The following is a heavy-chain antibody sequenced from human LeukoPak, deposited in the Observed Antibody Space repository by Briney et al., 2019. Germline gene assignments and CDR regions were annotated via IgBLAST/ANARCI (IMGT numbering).Heavy chain of an antibody. D-gene: IGHD6-19*01. J-gene: IGHJ4*02. Sequence: GGSLRLSCAASGFTFRTYTMNWVRQAPGKGLEWVSSIESSSSYIFYADSVKGRFTISRDNAKNSLFLQMNSLRAEDTAVYSCARGSGLSSGWHSPFDYWGQGILVTVSS. CDR2: IESSSSYI. CDR3: ARGSGLSSGWHSPFDY. CDR1: GFTFRTYT. V-gene: IGHV3-21*01.